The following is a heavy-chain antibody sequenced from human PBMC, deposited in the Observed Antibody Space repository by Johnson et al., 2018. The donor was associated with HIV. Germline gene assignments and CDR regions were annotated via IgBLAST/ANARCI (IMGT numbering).Heavy chain of an antibody. CDR3: ARSPETGDRLWRAFDI. J-gene: IGHJ3*02. D-gene: IGHD4-17*01. Sequence: QVQLVESGGGVVQPGRSLRLSCAASGFRFSNYALHWVRQTPGKGLEWVALISYDGSNKYYADSVKGRFTISRDNSKNTLYLQMKSLRVEDTAVYYWARSPETGDRLWRAFDIWGQGTMVTVSS. CDR1: GFRFSNYA. V-gene: IGHV3-30-3*01. CDR2: ISYDGSNK.